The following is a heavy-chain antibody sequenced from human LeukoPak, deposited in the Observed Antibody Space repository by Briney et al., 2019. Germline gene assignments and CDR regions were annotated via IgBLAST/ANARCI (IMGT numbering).Heavy chain of an antibody. V-gene: IGHV5-51*01. D-gene: IGHD2-2*01. J-gene: IGHJ6*03. CDR3: ARHLGYCSSTSCYYYYYMDV. CDR2: ICPGDSDT. Sequence: GESLKISCKGSGYIFTSYWIGWVRQMPGKGLEWMGIICPGDSDTRYSPSFQGQVTISADKSISTAYLQWSSLKASDTAMYYCARHLGYCSSTSCYYYYYMDVWGKGTTVTVSS. CDR1: GYIFTSYW.